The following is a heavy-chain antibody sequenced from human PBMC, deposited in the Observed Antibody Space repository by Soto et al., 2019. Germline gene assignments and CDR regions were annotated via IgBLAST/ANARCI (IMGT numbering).Heavy chain of an antibody. CDR3: AIGSSTPASGDH. Sequence: QVQLVQSGPEVRKPGASVKVSCKASGYTFTNYGINWVRQAPGQGLEWMGWVSAYNGEKSYAQKVQDRITMTTDTSTSTAYMELRSLRSDDTAVYYCAIGSSTPASGDHWGQGTLVTVSS. J-gene: IGHJ4*02. CDR1: GYTFTNYG. CDR2: VSAYNGEK. D-gene: IGHD6-6*01. V-gene: IGHV1-18*01.